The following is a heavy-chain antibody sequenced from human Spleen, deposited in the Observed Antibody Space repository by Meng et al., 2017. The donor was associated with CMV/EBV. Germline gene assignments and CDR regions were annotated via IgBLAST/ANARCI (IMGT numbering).Heavy chain of an antibody. CDR3: AIRGGY. V-gene: IGHV3-23*01. Sequence: GESLKISCAASGFTLRRYAMSWVRQAPGQGLEWVSTVSDVGTTFAHSVKGRFTVSRDNFKNTLHLHMNSLRAEDTAVYYCAIRGGYWGQGTLVTVSS. D-gene: IGHD3-16*01. CDR2: VSDVGT. J-gene: IGHJ4*02. CDR1: GFTLRRYA.